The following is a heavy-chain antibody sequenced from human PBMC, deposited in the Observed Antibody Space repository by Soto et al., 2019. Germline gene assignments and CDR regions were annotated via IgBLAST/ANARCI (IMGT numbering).Heavy chain of an antibody. D-gene: IGHD5-18*01. V-gene: IGHV5-51*01. CDR2: IYPGDSDT. J-gene: IGHJ6*02. CDR3: AGADSYGPEDGMDV. Sequence: LKTSCKGAGYIFTSYWIWVLRQMAGRVLEWMGIIYPGDSDTRSSPSFQGQVTISADKSISAAYLQWSSLKASDTAMYYCAGADSYGPEDGMDVWGQGTPVTVSS. CDR1: GYIFTSYW.